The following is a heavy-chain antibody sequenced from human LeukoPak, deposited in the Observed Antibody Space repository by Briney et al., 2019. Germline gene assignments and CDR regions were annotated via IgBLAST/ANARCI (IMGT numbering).Heavy chain of an antibody. V-gene: IGHV3-30*02. CDR1: GFTFSSYG. Sequence: PGGSLRLSCAASGFTFSSYGMHWVRQAPGKGLEWVAFIRYDGSNKYYADSVKGRFTISRDNSKNTLYLQMNSLRAEDTAVYYCAKRDGHCTSTSRYLPDYWGQGTLVTVSS. CDR3: AKRDGHCTSTSRYLPDY. CDR2: IRYDGSNK. J-gene: IGHJ4*02. D-gene: IGHD2-2*03.